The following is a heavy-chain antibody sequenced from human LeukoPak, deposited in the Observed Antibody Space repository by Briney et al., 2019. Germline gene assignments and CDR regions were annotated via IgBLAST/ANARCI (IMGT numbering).Heavy chain of an antibody. CDR1: GGSFSGYY. V-gene: IGHV4-34*01. D-gene: IGHD3-16*01. Sequence: SETLSLTCAVYGGSFSGYYWSWIRQPPGKGLELIGEINHSGSTNYNPSLKSRVTISVDTSKNQFSLKLSSVTAADTAVYYCARVGVYGMDVWGQGTTVTVSS. J-gene: IGHJ6*02. CDR2: INHSGST. CDR3: ARVGVYGMDV.